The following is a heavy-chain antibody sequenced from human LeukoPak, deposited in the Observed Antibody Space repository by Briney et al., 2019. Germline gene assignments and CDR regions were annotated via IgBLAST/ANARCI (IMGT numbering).Heavy chain of an antibody. V-gene: IGHV3-33*01. D-gene: IGHD6-13*01. CDR1: AFTFSSYC. J-gene: IGHJ6*04. Sequence: RRRSMTPACAASAFTFSSYCMHWDSQAAGRGREWVGVILNDVSNTYHTDSMKGRLTISRDTYKNTPYMRMTSRRAEDTAVYYCATVARVSGNYYYYGMDVWGKGTTVTVSS. CDR2: ILNDVSNT. CDR3: ATVARVSGNYYYYGMDV.